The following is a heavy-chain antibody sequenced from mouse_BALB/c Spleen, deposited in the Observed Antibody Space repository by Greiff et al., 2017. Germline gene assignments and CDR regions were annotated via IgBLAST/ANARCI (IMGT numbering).Heavy chain of an antibody. CDR2: IYPGGGYT. Sequence: QVQLQQSGAELVRPGTSVKISCKASGYTFTNYWLGWVKQRPGHGLEWIGDIYPGGGYTNYNEKFKGKATLTADTSSSTAYMQLSSLTSEDSAVYFCARQDYDYLYFDYWGQGTTLTVSA. D-gene: IGHD2-4*01. J-gene: IGHJ2*01. V-gene: IGHV1-63*02. CDR1: GYTFTNYW. CDR3: ARQDYDYLYFDY.